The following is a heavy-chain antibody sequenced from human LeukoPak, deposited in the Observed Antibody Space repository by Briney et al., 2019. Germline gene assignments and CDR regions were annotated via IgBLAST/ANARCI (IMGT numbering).Heavy chain of an antibody. Sequence: GGSLRLSCAASGFTFSSYAMSWVRQAPGKGLEWVSAISGSGGSTYYADSVKGRFTISRDNSKNTLYLQTNSLRAEDTAVYYCARRDYYYDSSGQCYFDYWGQGTLVTVSS. CDR3: ARRDYYYDSSGQCYFDY. J-gene: IGHJ4*02. V-gene: IGHV3-23*01. D-gene: IGHD3-22*01. CDR1: GFTFSSYA. CDR2: ISGSGGST.